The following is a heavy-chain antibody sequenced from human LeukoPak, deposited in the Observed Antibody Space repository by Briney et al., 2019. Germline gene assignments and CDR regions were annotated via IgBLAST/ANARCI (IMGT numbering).Heavy chain of an antibody. CDR2: FSETNSGI. J-gene: IGHJ4*01. CDR3: AKVVQTGNSMFDY. V-gene: IGHV3-23*01. CDR1: GFTLSTNA. Sequence: GGSLRLSCLTSGFTLSTNAMSWVRQAPGKGLEWVSGFSETNSGIYYADSVKGRFTISRDNSRNTLYLQMNSLGVEDTAIYFCAKVVQTGNSMFDYWGQGALVTVSS. D-gene: IGHD2/OR15-2a*01.